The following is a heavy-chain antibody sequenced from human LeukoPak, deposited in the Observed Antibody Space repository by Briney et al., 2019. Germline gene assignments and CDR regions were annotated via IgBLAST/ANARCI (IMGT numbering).Heavy chain of an antibody. CDR2: IYHSGST. D-gene: IGHD5-12*01. CDR3: ASTDSGYDLYFDY. V-gene: IGHV4-4*02. CDR1: GGSISSSSW. Sequence: SGTLSLTCAVSGGSISSSSWWSWVRQPPGKGLEWIGEIYHSGSTNYNPSLKSRVTISVDKSKNQFSLKLSSVTAADTAVYYCASTDSGYDLYFDYWGQGTLVTVSS. J-gene: IGHJ4*02.